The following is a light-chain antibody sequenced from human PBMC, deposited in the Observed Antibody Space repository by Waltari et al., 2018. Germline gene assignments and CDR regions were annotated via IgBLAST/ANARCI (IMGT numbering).Light chain of an antibody. CDR1: NYHTGSGP. Sequence: QSVLTQAPSVSGTPGQRVTSSCSGTNYHTGSGPVNWYQQVPGMSPKLLIYSNDQRPSGVPDRFSGSKSGTSASLAISGLQSEDEADYYCATWDGRVNGVLFGGGTKVTVL. V-gene: IGLV1-44*01. CDR3: ATWDGRVNGVL. J-gene: IGLJ2*01. CDR2: SND.